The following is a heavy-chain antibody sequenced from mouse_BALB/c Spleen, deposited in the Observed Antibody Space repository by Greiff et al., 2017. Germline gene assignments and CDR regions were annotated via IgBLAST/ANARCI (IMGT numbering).Heavy chain of an antibody. D-gene: IGHD4-1*01. Sequence: DVKLQESGGGLVQPGGSLNLSCAASGFDFSRYWMSWARQAPGKGQEWIGEINPGSSTINYTPSLKDKFIISRDNAKNTLYLQMSKVRSEDTALYYCARLELTGTAMDYWGQGTSVTVSS. J-gene: IGHJ4*01. CDR2: INPGSSTI. V-gene: IGHV4-2*02. CDR1: GFDFSRYW. CDR3: ARLELTGTAMDY.